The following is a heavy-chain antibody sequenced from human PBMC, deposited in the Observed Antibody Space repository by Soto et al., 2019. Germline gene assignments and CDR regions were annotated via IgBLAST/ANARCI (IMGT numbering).Heavy chain of an antibody. V-gene: IGHV1-69*01. Sequence: QVQLVQSGAEVKKPGSSVRVSCQACGGTFTTYAFNWVRQAPGQGLEWMGGIIPMYNKPNYAPNFLGRVTISADPSTSTAYMELTTLRSEDTAVYFCARGYSGGYYYAMDVWGQGTTVTVSS. J-gene: IGHJ6*02. CDR3: ARGYSGGYYYAMDV. D-gene: IGHD4-4*01. CDR1: GGTFTTYA. CDR2: IIPMYNKP.